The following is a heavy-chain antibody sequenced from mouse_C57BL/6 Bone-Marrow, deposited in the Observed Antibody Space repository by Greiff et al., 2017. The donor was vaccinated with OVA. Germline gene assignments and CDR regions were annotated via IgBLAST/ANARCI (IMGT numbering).Heavy chain of an antibody. D-gene: IGHD4-1*01. Sequence: VHLVESGAELVRPGTSVKVSCKASGYAFTNYLIEWVKQRPGQGLEWIGVINPGSGGTNYNEKFKGKATLTADKSSSTAYMQLSSLTSEDSAVYFCARYWGGYFDYWGQGTTLTVSS. V-gene: IGHV1-54*01. CDR3: ARYWGGYFDY. CDR2: INPGSGGT. CDR1: GYAFTNYL. J-gene: IGHJ2*01.